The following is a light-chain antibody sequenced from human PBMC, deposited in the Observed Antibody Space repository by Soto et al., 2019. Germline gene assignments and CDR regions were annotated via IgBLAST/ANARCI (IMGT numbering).Light chain of an antibody. V-gene: IGKV3-20*01. J-gene: IGKJ1*01. CDR1: QSVSSSY. CDR3: QQYGSSPRT. CDR2: GAS. Sequence: EIVLTQSPGTLSFSPGERGTLSCRASQSVSSSYLAWYQQKPGQAPRILIYGASSRSTGIPDRFSGSGSGTDFTLTISRLEHEEFAVYYCQQYGSSPRTFGQGTKVEIK.